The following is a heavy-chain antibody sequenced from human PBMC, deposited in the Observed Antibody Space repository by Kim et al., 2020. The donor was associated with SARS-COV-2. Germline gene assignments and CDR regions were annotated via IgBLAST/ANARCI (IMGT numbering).Heavy chain of an antibody. Sequence: GGSLRLSCAASGFTFDDYAMHWVRQAPGKGLEWVSLISWDGGSTYYADSVKGRFTISRDNSKNSLYLQMNSLRAEDTALYYCAKDITYSGSYYYYYGMDVWGQGTTVTVSS. D-gene: IGHD1-26*01. J-gene: IGHJ6*02. V-gene: IGHV3-43D*03. CDR3: AKDITYSGSYYYYYGMDV. CDR2: ISWDGGST. CDR1: GFTFDDYA.